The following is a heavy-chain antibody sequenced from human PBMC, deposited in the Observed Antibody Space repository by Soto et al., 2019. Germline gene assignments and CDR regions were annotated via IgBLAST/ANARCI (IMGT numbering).Heavy chain of an antibody. J-gene: IGHJ4*02. CDR2: INAGNGNT. Sequence: QVQLVQSGAEEKKPGASVKVSCKASGYTFTSYAMHWVRQAPGQRLEWMGWINAGNGNTKYSQKFQGRVTITRDTXAXXAYMELSSLRSEDTAVYYCARAHTYYYGSGSLPDYWGQGTLVTVSS. CDR1: GYTFTSYA. CDR3: ARAHTYYYGSGSLPDY. V-gene: IGHV1-3*05. D-gene: IGHD3-10*01.